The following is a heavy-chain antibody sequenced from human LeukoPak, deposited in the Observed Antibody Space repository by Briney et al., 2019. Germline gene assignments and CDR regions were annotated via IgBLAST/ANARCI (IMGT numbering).Heavy chain of an antibody. Sequence: GGSLRLSCAASGFTFSSYAMSWVRQAPGKGLEWISTISGGTTYYADSVKGRFTIARDNSRNMLYLQMNSLRAEDTAVYCCAKRYVPDDYGIYYYYAMDVWGQGTTVTVSS. CDR1: GFTFSSYA. D-gene: IGHD4-17*01. J-gene: IGHJ6*02. CDR3: AKRYVPDDYGIYYYYAMDV. V-gene: IGHV3-23*01. CDR2: ISGGTT.